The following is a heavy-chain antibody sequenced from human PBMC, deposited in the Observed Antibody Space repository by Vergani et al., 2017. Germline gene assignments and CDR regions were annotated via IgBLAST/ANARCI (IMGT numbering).Heavy chain of an antibody. Sequence: QLQLQESGPGLVKPSETLSLTCTVSGGSISSYYWSWIRQPPGKGLEWIGYIYYSGSTNYNPSLKSRVTISVDTSKNQFSLKLSSVTAADTAVYYCARGTNCSGGSCYVDYWGQGTLVTVSS. V-gene: IGHV4-59*01. CDR3: ARGTNCSGGSCYVDY. D-gene: IGHD2-15*01. CDR2: IYYSGST. CDR1: GGSISSYY. J-gene: IGHJ4*02.